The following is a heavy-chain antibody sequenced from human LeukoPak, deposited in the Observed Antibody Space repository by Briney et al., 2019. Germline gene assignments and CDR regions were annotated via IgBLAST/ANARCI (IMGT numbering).Heavy chain of an antibody. D-gene: IGHD2-21*01. CDR1: GFTFSSYW. CDR2: IKQDGSEK. Sequence: PGGSLRLSCAASGFTFSSYWMSWVRQAPGKGLEWVANIKQDGSEKYYVDSVKGRFTISRDNAKNSLYLQMNSLGAEDTAVYYCAKGAAGTLVGHYFDSWGQGTLVTVSS. J-gene: IGHJ4*02. V-gene: IGHV3-7*05. CDR3: AKGAAGTLVGHYFDS.